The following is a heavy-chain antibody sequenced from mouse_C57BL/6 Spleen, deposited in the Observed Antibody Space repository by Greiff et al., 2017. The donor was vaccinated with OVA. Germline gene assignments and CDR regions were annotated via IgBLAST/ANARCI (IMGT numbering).Heavy chain of an antibody. J-gene: IGHJ4*01. V-gene: IGHV2-5*01. CDR1: GFSLTSYG. Sequence: VKVEESGPGLVQPSQSLSITCTVSGFSLTSYGVHWVRQSPGKGLEWLGVIWRGGSTDYNAAFMSRLSITKDNSKSQVFFKMNSLQADDTAIYYCAARDSSGYVDYAMDYWGQGTSVTVSS. CDR2: IWRGGST. CDR3: AARDSSGYVDYAMDY. D-gene: IGHD3-2*02.